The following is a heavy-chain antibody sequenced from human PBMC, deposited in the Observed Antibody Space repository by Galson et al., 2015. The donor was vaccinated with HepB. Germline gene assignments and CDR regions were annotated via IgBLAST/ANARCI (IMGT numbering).Heavy chain of an antibody. CDR1: GFTFSSYW. V-gene: IGHV3-7*03. D-gene: IGHD3-22*01. Sequence: SLRLSCAASGFTFSSYWMSWVRQAPGKGLEWVANLKQDGNEKHYVDSVKGRFTISRDNAKNSLYLQMNSLRAEDTAVYFCARDQYSYYYGSSGAFDIWGQGTMVTVSS. J-gene: IGHJ3*02. CDR3: ARDQYSYYYGSSGAFDI. CDR2: LKQDGNEK.